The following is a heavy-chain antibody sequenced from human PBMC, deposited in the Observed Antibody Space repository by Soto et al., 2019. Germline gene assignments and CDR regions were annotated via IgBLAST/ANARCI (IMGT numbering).Heavy chain of an antibody. CDR2: VSDNGKT. V-gene: IGHV4-59*01. J-gene: IGHJ4*02. CDR1: GGSISGTY. D-gene: IGHD3-3*02. CDR3: ARGRAIYGEWDYFET. Sequence: QVQLQESGPRQVKPSETLSLICTVSGGSISGTYWTWIRQSPGRGLQWLGFVSDNGKTNSDASLTGRLTISLDTSNNQISLRLTSVTAADTALYYCARGRAIYGEWDYFETWGQGAQFTVSA.